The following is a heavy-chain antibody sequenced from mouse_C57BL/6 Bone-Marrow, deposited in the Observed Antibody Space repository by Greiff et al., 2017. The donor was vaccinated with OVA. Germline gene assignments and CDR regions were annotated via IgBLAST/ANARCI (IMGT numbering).Heavy chain of an antibody. CDR2: INPYNGGT. CDR3: ARGDHGGFAY. Sequence: VQLKESGPVLVKPGASVKMSCKASGYTFTDYYMNWVKQSHGKSLEWIGVINPYNGGTSYNQKFKGKATLTVDKSSSTAYMELNSLTSEDSAVYYCARGDHGGFAYWGQGTLVTVSA. D-gene: IGHD3-3*01. V-gene: IGHV1-19*01. CDR1: GYTFTDYY. J-gene: IGHJ3*01.